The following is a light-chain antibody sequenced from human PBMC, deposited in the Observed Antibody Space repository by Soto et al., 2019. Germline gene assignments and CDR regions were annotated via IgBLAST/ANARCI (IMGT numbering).Light chain of an antibody. CDR1: QSVSSSY. J-gene: IGKJ1*01. Sequence: IVLKQSPGTLSLSTGERATLSCRASQSVSSSYLAWYQQKPGQAPRLLIYGASSRATGIPDRFSGSGSGTVFTLTISSLEPGGFAVYCSQQYGRSPKWPFGQGTK. V-gene: IGKV3-20*01. CDR3: QQYGRSPKWP. CDR2: GAS.